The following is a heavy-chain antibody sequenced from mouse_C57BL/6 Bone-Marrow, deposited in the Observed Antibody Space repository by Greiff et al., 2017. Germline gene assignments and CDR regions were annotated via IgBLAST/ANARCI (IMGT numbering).Heavy chain of an antibody. CDR3: ARTDYEGGLFAY. V-gene: IGHV5-6*01. CDR1: GFTFISYG. Sequence: EVKLQESGGDLVKPGGSLKLSCAASGFTFISYGMPWVRQTPDKRLEWVATISSGGSYTYYPDSVKGRFTISRDNAKTTLYLQMSSLKSEDTAMYVCARTDYEGGLFAYWGQGTLVTVSA. J-gene: IGHJ3*01. CDR2: ISSGGSYT. D-gene: IGHD2-4*01.